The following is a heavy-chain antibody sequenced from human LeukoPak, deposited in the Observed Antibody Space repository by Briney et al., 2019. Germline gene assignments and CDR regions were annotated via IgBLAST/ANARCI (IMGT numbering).Heavy chain of an antibody. CDR2: ISYDGNNK. Sequence: GGSLRLSCAASGFTFSIYALHWVRQAPGKGLEWVALISYDGNNKYYAGSVKGRFTISRDNSKNTLYLQMSSLRAEDTAVYYCARPYDFYDGSDYYYSVAYWGQGTLVTVSS. CDR3: ARPYDFYDGSDYYYSVAY. D-gene: IGHD3-22*01. CDR1: GFTFSIYA. J-gene: IGHJ4*02. V-gene: IGHV3-30*04.